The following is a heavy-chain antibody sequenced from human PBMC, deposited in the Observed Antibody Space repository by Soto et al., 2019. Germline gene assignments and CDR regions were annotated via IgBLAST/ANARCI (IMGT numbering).Heavy chain of an antibody. J-gene: IGHJ4*02. Sequence: GSLRLSCAASGFTFSSYSMNWVRQAPGKGLEWVSSISSSSNYIYYADSVKGRFTISRDNAKNSLYLQMNSLRAEDTAVYYCAREGDSASLDYWGQGTLVTVSS. CDR1: GFTFSSYS. V-gene: IGHV3-21*01. CDR3: AREGDSASLDY. D-gene: IGHD3-16*01. CDR2: ISSSSNYI.